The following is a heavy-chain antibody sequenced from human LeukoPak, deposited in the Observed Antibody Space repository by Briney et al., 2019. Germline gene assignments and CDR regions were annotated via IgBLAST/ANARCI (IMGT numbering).Heavy chain of an antibody. CDR3: ARGGELVDHTFDI. V-gene: IGHV1-69*04. J-gene: IGHJ3*02. CDR1: GGTFSSFA. Sequence: SVKVSCKASGGTFSSFAISWVRQAPGQGLEWMGRIIPILGIVNYAQKLQGRVTITADKSTSTAYMELSRLRSEDTAVYYCARGGELVDHTFDIWGQGTMVIVSS. CDR2: IIPILGIV. D-gene: IGHD1-7*01.